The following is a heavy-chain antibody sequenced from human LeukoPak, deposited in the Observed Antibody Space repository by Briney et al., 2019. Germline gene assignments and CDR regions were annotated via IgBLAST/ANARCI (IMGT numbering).Heavy chain of an antibody. D-gene: IGHD3-22*01. V-gene: IGHV1-3*01. Sequence: ASVKVSCKASGYTFTNYVMHWVRQAPGQRLEWMGWINAGNGNTKYSQKFQGRVTITRDASASTSYMELSSLRSEDTAVYYCATYDISGMNENWGQGTLVTVSS. J-gene: IGHJ4*02. CDR2: INAGNGNT. CDR3: ATYDISGMNEN. CDR1: GYTFTNYV.